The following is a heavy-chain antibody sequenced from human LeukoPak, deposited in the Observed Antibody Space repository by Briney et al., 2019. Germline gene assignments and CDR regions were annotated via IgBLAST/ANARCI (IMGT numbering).Heavy chain of an antibody. CDR2: IIPIVGTA. CDR1: EGTFSNYT. D-gene: IGHD3-16*02. CDR3: ARYLVIRGDAFDI. J-gene: IGHJ3*02. V-gene: IGHV1-69*08. Sequence: GSSVKVSCKASEGTFSNYTINWVRQAPGQRLEWMGRIIPIVGTANCAQNFQGRVTITADKSTSTAYMELSSLRSEDTAVYYCARYLVIRGDAFDIWGQGTMVTVSS.